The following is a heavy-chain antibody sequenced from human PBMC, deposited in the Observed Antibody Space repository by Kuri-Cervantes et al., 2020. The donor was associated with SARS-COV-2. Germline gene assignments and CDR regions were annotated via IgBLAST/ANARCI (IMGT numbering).Heavy chain of an antibody. V-gene: IGHV3-9*01. CDR3: ASPSLVVGANQWAAFDI. CDR1: GFTFDDYA. Sequence: GGSLRLSCAASGFTFDDYAMHWVRQAPGKGLEWVSGISWNSGSIGYADSVKGRFTISRDNAKNSLYLQMNSLRAEDTAVYYCASPSLVVGANQWAAFDIWGQGTMVTVSS. J-gene: IGHJ3*02. D-gene: IGHD1-26*01. CDR2: ISWNSGSI.